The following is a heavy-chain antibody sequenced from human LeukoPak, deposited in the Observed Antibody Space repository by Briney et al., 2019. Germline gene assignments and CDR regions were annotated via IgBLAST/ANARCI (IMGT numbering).Heavy chain of an antibody. CDR3: ARDLVGGDY. J-gene: IGHJ4*02. V-gene: IGHV3-7*01. D-gene: IGHD3-16*01. Sequence: GGSLRLSCAASGFNFSSYWMSWVRQAPGKGLEWMANIKQDGNKKYYVDSVKGRFTISRDNAKNSLNLQMKSLRAEDTAVYYCARDLVGGDYWGQGTLVTVSS. CDR1: GFNFSSYW. CDR2: IKQDGNKK.